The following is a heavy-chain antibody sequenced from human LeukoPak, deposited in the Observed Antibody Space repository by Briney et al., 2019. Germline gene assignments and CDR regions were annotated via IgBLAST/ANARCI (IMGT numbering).Heavy chain of an antibody. V-gene: IGHV3-21*01. CDR3: ARAYCSGGSCYDY. CDR1: GFTFSNYA. Sequence: PGGSLRLFCAASGFTFSNYAMTWVRQPPGKGLQWVSSISRSGQNIDHADSVNGRFSISRDNAKNSLYLQMNSLRAEDTAVYYCARAYCSGGSCYDYWGQGTLVTVSS. J-gene: IGHJ4*02. CDR2: ISRSGQNI. D-gene: IGHD2-15*01.